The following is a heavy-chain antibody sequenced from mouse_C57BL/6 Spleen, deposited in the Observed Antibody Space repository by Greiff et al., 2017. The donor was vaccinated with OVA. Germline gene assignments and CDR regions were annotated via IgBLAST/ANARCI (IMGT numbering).Heavy chain of an antibody. D-gene: IGHD3-3*01. J-gene: IGHJ3*01. CDR3: TPRLGLAWFAY. CDR1: GYTFTSYW. CDR2: IYPGSGDT. Sequence: VQLQQSGTVLARPGASVKMSCKTSGYTFTSYWMHWVKQRPGQGLEWIGAIYPGSGDTSYNEKFKGKAKLTAVTSASTAYMELSSLTNEDSAVYYCTPRLGLAWFAYWGQGTLVTVSA. V-gene: IGHV1-5*01.